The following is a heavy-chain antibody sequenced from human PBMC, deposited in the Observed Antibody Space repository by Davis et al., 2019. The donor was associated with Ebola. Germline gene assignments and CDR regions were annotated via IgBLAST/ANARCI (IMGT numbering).Heavy chain of an antibody. D-gene: IGHD1-26*01. CDR1: SYIFTSNG. Sequence: ASVKVSCKASSYIFTSNGISWVRQAPAQGLEWMGWISAYNGNTNYAQKLQGRVTMTTDTSRSTAYMELRSLRSDDTAVYYCAREAGATTRIYESWGQGTLVTVSS. CDR2: ISAYNGNT. J-gene: IGHJ5*02. CDR3: AREAGATTRIYES. V-gene: IGHV1-18*01.